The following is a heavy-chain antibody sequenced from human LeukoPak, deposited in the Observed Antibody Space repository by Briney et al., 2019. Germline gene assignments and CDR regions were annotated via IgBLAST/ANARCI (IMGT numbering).Heavy chain of an antibody. CDR2: ITSGGSTI. D-gene: IGHD6-13*01. J-gene: IGHJ4*02. CDR3: ARWAGSWYYFDY. Sequence: KPGGSLRLSCAASGFTFSDYYMSWIRQAPGKGLEWISYITSGGSTIHYADSVKGRFTISRDNAKNSLYLQMNSLRAEDTAVYYCARWAGSWYYFDYWGQGNLVTVSS. V-gene: IGHV3-11*01. CDR1: GFTFSDYY.